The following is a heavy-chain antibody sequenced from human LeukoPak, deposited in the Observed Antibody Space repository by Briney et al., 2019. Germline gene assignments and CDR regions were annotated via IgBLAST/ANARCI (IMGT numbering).Heavy chain of an antibody. D-gene: IGHD3-22*01. CDR3: ARGSGYYDSSGYPRIFQH. CDR2: ISYDGSNK. Sequence: GGSLRLSCAASGFTFSSYAMHWVRQAPGKGLEWVAVISYDGSNKYYADSVKGRFTISRDNSKNTLYLQMNSLRAEDTAVYYCARGSGYYDSSGYPRIFQHWGQGTLVTVSS. J-gene: IGHJ1*01. CDR1: GFTFSSYA. V-gene: IGHV3-30-3*01.